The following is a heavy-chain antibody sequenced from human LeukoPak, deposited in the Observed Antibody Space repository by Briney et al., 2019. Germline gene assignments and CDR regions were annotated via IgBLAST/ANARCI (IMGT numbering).Heavy chain of an antibody. V-gene: IGHV3-74*01. D-gene: IGHD3-16*01. CDR3: AREEAPVEGDDAFDF. CDR1: GFTFSTYW. CDR2: INSDGSVK. J-gene: IGHJ3*01. Sequence: GGSLRLSCAASGFTFSTYWMHWVRQTPGKGLVWVSRINSDGSVKDYAGAVKGRFTISRDNAKNTLYLQMNSLRVEDTAVYFCAREEAPVEGDDAFDFWGQGTVVTVFS.